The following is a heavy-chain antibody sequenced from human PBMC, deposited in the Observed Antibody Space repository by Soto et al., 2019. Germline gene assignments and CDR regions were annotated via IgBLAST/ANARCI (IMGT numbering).Heavy chain of an antibody. D-gene: IGHD6-13*01. J-gene: IGHJ4*02. CDR2: ISYDGSNQ. CDR3: AKEEGLAAAGDY. CDR1: GFNFSSYG. V-gene: IGHV3-30*18. Sequence: GGSLRLSCAASGFNFSSYGSFSSYGMYWVRQAPGKGLEWVAFISYDGSNQYYADSVKGRFTISRDNSKNTLYLQMNSLRPEDSATYYCAKEEGLAAAGDYWGQGTLVTVSS.